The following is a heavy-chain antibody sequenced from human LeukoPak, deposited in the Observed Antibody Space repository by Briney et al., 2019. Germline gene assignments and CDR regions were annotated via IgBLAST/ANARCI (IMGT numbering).Heavy chain of an antibody. Sequence: GGSLRLSCAASGFTFSSYEMNWVRQAPGKGLEWVANIKQDGSEKYYVDSVKGRFTSARDNAKNSLYLQMNSLRAEDTAVYYCARHAAAGKREHFDYWGQGTLVTVSS. CDR2: IKQDGSEK. D-gene: IGHD6-13*01. J-gene: IGHJ4*02. V-gene: IGHV3-7*01. CDR3: ARHAAAGKREHFDY. CDR1: GFTFSSYE.